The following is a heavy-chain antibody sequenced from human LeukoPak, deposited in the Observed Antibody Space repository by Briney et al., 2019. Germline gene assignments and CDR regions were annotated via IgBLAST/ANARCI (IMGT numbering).Heavy chain of an antibody. CDR1: GFSVISNY. CDR2: IYSDVDT. V-gene: IGHV3-53*01. Sequence: GGSLRLSCAASGFSVISNYMNWVRQAPGKGLEWVSLIYSDVDTYYADSVKGRFIISRDNSKDTLHLQMNSLRAEDTAIYYCARGVTVRGGPFDIWGQGTMVTVSS. CDR3: ARGVTVRGGPFDI. D-gene: IGHD2-21*02. J-gene: IGHJ3*02.